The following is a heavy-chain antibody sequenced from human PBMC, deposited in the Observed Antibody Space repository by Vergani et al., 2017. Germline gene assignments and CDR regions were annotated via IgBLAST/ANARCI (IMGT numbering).Heavy chain of an antibody. CDR1: GGSFNGFY. Sequence: QVQLQQWGAGLLKPSETLSLTCGVSGGSFNGFYWTWIRQSPGKGLEWIGEINHSGSTNYNPSLKSRVTLSVDTSKKQFSLKLNSVTAADTAVYYCARGALWIRQGFHYWGQGTLGTVSP. J-gene: IGHJ4*02. CDR2: INHSGST. D-gene: IGHD1-1*01. V-gene: IGHV4-34*01. CDR3: ARGALWIRQGFHY.